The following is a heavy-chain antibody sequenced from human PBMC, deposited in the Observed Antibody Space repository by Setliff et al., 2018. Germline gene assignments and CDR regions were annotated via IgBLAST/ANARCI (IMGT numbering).Heavy chain of an antibody. CDR1: GGTFGDYG. CDR2: IILIVDRT. Sequence: SVKVSCKASGGTFGDYGITWVRQAPGQGREWMGGIILIVDRTKYSQKFQGRVTITADKSTSTAYMEPSSLKSEDTAIYYCAADGVSPMHWWGQGTRVTVSS. V-gene: IGHV1-69*10. J-gene: IGHJ4*02. D-gene: IGHD6-13*01. CDR3: AADGVSPMHW.